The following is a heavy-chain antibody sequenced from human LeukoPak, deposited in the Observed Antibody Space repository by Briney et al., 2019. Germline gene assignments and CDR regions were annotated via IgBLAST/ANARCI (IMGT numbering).Heavy chain of an antibody. J-gene: IGHJ4*02. CDR1: GFSFSTYE. CDR3: ARGTRRTMIVVVITQKVNYFDY. D-gene: IGHD3-22*01. CDR2: ISASGSVT. Sequence: GGSLRLSCAASGFSFSTYEMNWVRQAPGKGLEWISYISASGSVTHYADSVEGRFTISRDNSKNTLYLQMNSLRAEDTAVYYCARGTRRTMIVVVITQKVNYFDYWGQGTLVTVSS. V-gene: IGHV3-48*03.